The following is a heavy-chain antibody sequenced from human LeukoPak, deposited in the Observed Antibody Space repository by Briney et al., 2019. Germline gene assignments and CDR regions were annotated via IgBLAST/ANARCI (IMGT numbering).Heavy chain of an antibody. CDR2: INHSGST. CDR3: ARLKTYYYDSSGYYYPTPFFDY. J-gene: IGHJ4*02. Sequence: SETLSLTCAVYGGSFSGCYWSWIRQPPGKGLEWIGEINHSGSTNYNPSLKSRVTISVDTSKNQFSLKLSSVTAADTAVYYCARLKTYYYDSSGYYYPTPFFDYWGQGTLVTVSS. V-gene: IGHV4-34*01. CDR1: GGSFSGCY. D-gene: IGHD3-22*01.